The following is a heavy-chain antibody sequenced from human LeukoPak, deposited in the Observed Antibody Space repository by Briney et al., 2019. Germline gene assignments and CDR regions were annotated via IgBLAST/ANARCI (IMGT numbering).Heavy chain of an antibody. CDR3: ARADYYGSGTLERGMDV. V-gene: IGHV1-2*06. CDR1: GYTFTGYY. Sequence: ASVKVSCKASGYTFTGYYMHWVRQAPGQGLEWMGRINPNSGGTNYAQKFQGRVTMTRDTSIGTAYMELSRLRSDDTAVYYCARADYYGSGTLERGMDVWGQGTTVTVSS. D-gene: IGHD3-10*01. CDR2: INPNSGGT. J-gene: IGHJ6*02.